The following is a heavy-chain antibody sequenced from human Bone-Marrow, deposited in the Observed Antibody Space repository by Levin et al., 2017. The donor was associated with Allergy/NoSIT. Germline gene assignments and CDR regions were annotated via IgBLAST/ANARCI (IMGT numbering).Heavy chain of an antibody. CDR2: INQDGSDK. CDR3: ARLPLVRGAIDPGSSGYFDL. D-gene: IGHD3-10*01. J-gene: IGHJ2*01. V-gene: IGHV3-7*04. Sequence: GESLKISCAACEFTFSSFLMSWVRQAPGKGLEWVASINQDGSDKNYVDSVKGRFTISRDNARKSLFLQMISLRAEDTAVYHCARLPLVRGAIDPGSSGYFDLWGRGTLVSVSS. CDR1: EFTFSSFL.